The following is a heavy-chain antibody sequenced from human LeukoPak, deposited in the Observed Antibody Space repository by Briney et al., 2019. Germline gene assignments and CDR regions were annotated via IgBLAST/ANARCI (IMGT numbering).Heavy chain of an antibody. Sequence: SETLSLTCIVSGGSMDGFYWSWIRQSPGGGREWIGYIYYSGTTHFNPSLRSRLTMSVDTYKNQFSLKLSSVTAADTAVYYCARLARLTLIRGVTGYHSLDIWGKGTKVTVSS. D-gene: IGHD3-10*01. J-gene: IGHJ6*04. V-gene: IGHV4-59*01. CDR1: GGSMDGFY. CDR2: IYYSGTT. CDR3: ARLARLTLIRGVTGYHSLDI.